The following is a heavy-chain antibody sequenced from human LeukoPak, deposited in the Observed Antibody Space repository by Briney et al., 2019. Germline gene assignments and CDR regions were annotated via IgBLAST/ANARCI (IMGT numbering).Heavy chain of an antibody. J-gene: IGHJ5*02. CDR3: ARDYLDSGWYWTNWFDP. CDR2: INPSGGST. Sequence: ASVKVSCKASGYTFTSYYMHWVRQAPGQGLEWMGIINPSGGSTSYAQKFQGRVTMTRDTSTSTVYMELSSLRSEDTAVYYCARDYLDSGWYWTNWFDPWGQGTLVTVSS. V-gene: IGHV1-46*01. CDR1: GYTFTSYY. D-gene: IGHD6-19*01.